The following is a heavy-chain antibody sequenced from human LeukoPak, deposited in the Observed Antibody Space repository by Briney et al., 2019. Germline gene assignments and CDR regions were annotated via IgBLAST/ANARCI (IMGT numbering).Heavy chain of an antibody. V-gene: IGHV4-34*01. J-gene: IGHJ4*02. CDR3: ARHPRYGSGSSRFDY. Sequence: PSETLSLTCVVYGGSFSGYYWSWIRQPPGKGLEWIGEINHSGSTNYKPSLNSRVMISIDTSKNQFSLKLTSVTAADTAVYYCARHPRYGSGSSRFDYWGQGALVTVSS. D-gene: IGHD3-10*01. CDR2: INHSGST. CDR1: GGSFSGYY.